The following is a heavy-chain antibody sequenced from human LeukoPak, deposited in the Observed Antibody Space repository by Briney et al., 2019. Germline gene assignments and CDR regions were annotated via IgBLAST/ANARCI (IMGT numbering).Heavy chain of an antibody. J-gene: IGHJ6*03. CDR3: ARQRADYYYYYIDV. Sequence: SETLSLTCTVSGGSISSSSYYWGWIRQPPGKGLEWIGSIYYSETTYDNPSLKSRVTMSIDTSKNQFSLKLSSVTAADSAVYYCARQRADYYYYYIDVWGKGTTVTVS. V-gene: IGHV4-39*01. CDR1: GGSISSSSYY. CDR2: IYYSETT.